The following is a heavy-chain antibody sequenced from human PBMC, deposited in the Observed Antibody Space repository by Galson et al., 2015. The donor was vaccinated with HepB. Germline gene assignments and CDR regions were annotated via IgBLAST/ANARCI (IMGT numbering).Heavy chain of an antibody. J-gene: IGHJ4*02. V-gene: IGHV3-23*01. CDR1: GFTFSSYA. Sequence: SLRLSCAASGFTFSSYAMSWVRQAPGKGLEWVSAISGSGGSTYYADSVKGRFTISRDNSKNTLYLQMNSLRAEDTAVYYCAKLAISSGYSYGSYFDYWGQGTLVTVSS. D-gene: IGHD5-18*01. CDR3: AKLAISSGYSYGSYFDY. CDR2: ISGSGGST.